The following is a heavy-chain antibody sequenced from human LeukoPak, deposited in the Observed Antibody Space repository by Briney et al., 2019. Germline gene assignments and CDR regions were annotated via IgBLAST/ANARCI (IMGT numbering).Heavy chain of an antibody. V-gene: IGHV1-2*02. CDR2: INPNSGGT. D-gene: IGHD4-17*01. CDR1: GYTFTSYG. J-gene: IGHJ4*02. CDR3: ARVPRGTTVTNY. Sequence: ASVTVSFTASGYTFTSYGISWVRQAPGQGREWMGWINPNSGGTNYAQKFQGRVTMTRDTSISTAYMELSRLRSDDTAVYYCARVPRGTTVTNYWGQGTLVTVSS.